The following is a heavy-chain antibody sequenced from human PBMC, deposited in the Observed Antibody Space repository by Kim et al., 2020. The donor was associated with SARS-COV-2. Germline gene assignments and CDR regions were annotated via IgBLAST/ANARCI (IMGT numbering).Heavy chain of an antibody. V-gene: IGHV1-69*01. J-gene: IGHJ3*02. D-gene: IGHD2-15*01. CDR3: ARVIGDMDAFDI. Sequence: NYAQKFQGRVTITADESTSTAYMELSSLRSEDTAVYYCARVIGDMDAFDIWGQGTMVTVSS.